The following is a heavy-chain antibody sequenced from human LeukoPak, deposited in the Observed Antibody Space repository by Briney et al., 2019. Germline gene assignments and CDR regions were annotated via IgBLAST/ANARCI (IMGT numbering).Heavy chain of an antibody. CDR1: GGSISSYY. V-gene: IGHV4-59*01. D-gene: IGHD6-13*01. CDR2: IYYSGST. CDR3: ARQPSSWFTSFDS. J-gene: IGHJ4*02. Sequence: SETLSLTCTVSGGSISSYYWGWIRQPPGKGLEWIAYIYYSGSTNYNPSLKSRVTISVDTSKNQFSLKLSSVTAADTAVYYCARQPSSWFTSFDSWGQGTLVTVSS.